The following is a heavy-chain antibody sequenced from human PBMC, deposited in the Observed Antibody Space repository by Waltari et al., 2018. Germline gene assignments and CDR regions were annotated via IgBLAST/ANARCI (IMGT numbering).Heavy chain of an antibody. CDR1: GLNFGSYS. Sequence: EVQLVESGGGMVKPGGSLRLSCVVSGLNFGSYSWNWVRQAPGKGLEWVSYISDGSDYSYYADSVKGRFTISRDNAKNSLYLQMNRLRTDDTDVYYCARDFYCSDGRCTDYWGQGTLVTVSS. J-gene: IGHJ4*02. CDR2: ISDGSDYS. D-gene: IGHD2-15*01. CDR3: ARDFYCSDGRCTDY. V-gene: IGHV3-21*01.